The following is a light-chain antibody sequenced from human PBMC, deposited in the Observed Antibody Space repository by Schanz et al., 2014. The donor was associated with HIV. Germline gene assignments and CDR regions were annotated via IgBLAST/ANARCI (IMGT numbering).Light chain of an antibody. J-gene: IGKJ5*01. V-gene: IGKV3-11*01. Sequence: EIVLTQFPGTLSLSPGERVTLSCRASQSVSSYLAWYQQKPGQAPRLLIYDASNRATGIPARFSGSGSGTDFTLTISSLEPEDFAVYYCQQRSNWPPITFGQGTRLEIK. CDR2: DAS. CDR3: QQRSNWPPIT. CDR1: QSVSSY.